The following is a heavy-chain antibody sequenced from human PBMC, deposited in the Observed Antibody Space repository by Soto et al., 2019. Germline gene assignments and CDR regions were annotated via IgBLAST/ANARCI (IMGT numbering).Heavy chain of an antibody. CDR3: AKIGVPAANDY. CDR2: ISYDGSNK. J-gene: IGHJ4*02. Sequence: QVQLVESGGGVVQPGRSLRLSCAAYGFTFSSYGMHWVRQAPGKGLEWVAVISYDGSNKYYADSVKGRFTIYRDNSKNTLSLKMNRLRAEDTAVYYCAKIGVPAANDYWGQGTQVTGSS. V-gene: IGHV3-30*18. D-gene: IGHD2-2*01. CDR1: GFTFSSYG.